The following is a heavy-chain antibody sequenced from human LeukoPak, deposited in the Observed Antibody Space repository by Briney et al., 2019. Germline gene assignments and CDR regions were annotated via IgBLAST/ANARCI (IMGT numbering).Heavy chain of an antibody. Sequence: GGSLRLSCAASGFTFSSYAMGWVRPAPGKGPEWVSSISGSGGHTYFADSVKGRFTISRDKSKNTLELQMNSLKVEDTAVYYCAKFRYHSNDNNYLDFNYWGQGTLVTVSS. V-gene: IGHV3-23*01. CDR3: AKFRYHSNDNNYLDFNY. CDR2: ISGSGGHT. CDR1: GFTFSSYA. D-gene: IGHD3-22*01. J-gene: IGHJ4*02.